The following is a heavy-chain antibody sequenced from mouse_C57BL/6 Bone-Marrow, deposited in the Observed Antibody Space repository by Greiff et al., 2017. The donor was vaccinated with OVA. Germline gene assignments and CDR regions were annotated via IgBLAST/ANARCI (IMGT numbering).Heavy chain of an antibody. Sequence: QVQLQQSGAELAKPGASVKLSCKASGYTFTSSWMHWVKQRPGQGLEWIGYINPSSGYTKYNQKFKDKATLTADKSSSTAYMQLSSLTYEDSAVYCCARFYLRHYWYFDVWGTGTTVTVSS. D-gene: IGHD3-2*02. V-gene: IGHV1-7*01. CDR1: GYTFTSSW. CDR2: INPSSGYT. J-gene: IGHJ1*03. CDR3: ARFYLRHYWYFDV.